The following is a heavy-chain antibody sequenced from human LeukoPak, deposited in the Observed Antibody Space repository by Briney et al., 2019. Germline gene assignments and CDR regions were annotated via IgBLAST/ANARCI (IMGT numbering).Heavy chain of an antibody. CDR3: ARSEFSQDYFDY. CDR2: IIPIFGTA. V-gene: IGHV1-69*13. Sequence: SVKVSCKASGGTFSSYAISWVRQAPGQGLEWMGGIIPIFGTANYAQKFQGRITITADESTSTAYMELSSLRSEDTAVYYCARSEFSQDYFDYWGQGTLVTVSS. CDR1: GGTFSSYA. J-gene: IGHJ4*02. D-gene: IGHD3-10*01.